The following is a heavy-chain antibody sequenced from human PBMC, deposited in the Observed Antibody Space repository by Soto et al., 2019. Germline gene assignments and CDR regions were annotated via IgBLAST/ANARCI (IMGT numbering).Heavy chain of an antibody. V-gene: IGHV3-15*01. CDR2: LMSKTDGGTT. Sequence: EVQLVESGGGLVKPGGSLRLSCAASGFDFNKAWMSWVRQAPGKGLEWVGRLMSKTDGGTTVYAAPVKGRFTISRDDSKNTLYLQMSSLNTEDTAVYYCAAGTGRTDLDYWGQGTLVTVSS. CDR1: GFDFNKAW. J-gene: IGHJ4*02. D-gene: IGHD2-2*01. CDR3: AAGTGRTDLDY.